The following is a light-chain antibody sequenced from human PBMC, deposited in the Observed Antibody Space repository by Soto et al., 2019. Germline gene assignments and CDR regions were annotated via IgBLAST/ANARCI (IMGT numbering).Light chain of an antibody. J-gene: IGKJ4*01. CDR2: AAS. CDR3: QQYYNWPPHS. V-gene: IGKV3-15*01. CDR1: QSVGSN. Sequence: EVVMKQSPATLSVSPGERATLSCRASQSVGSNLAWYQQKPGQAPRLLIYAASTRATGIPARFSGSGSGTEFTLTISRLQSEDFAVYYCQQYYNWPPHSLGGGTKVDIK.